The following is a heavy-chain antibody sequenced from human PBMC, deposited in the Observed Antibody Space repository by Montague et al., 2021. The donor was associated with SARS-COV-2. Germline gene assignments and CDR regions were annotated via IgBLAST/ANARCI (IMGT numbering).Heavy chain of an antibody. D-gene: IGHD5-12*01. V-gene: IGHV6-1*01. CDR2: TYYRPKWYN. CDR1: GDSVSSNSAA. J-gene: IGHJ6*02. Sequence: CAISGDSVSSNSAAWNWIRQSPSRGLEWLGKTYYRPKWYNDYAVSVKSRITINPDTSKNQFSLQLNSVTPEDTAVYYCARQPLGYDFVYYYYGMDVWGQGTTVTVAS. CDR3: ARQPLGYDFVYYYYGMDV.